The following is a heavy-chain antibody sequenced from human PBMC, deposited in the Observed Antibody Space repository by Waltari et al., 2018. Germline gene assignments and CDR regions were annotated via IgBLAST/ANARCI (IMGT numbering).Heavy chain of an antibody. V-gene: IGHV1-2*02. Sequence: QVQLVQSGAEVKKPGASVKVSCKASGYTFTGYYMHWVRQAPGQGLEWMGGSNPNSGGTNEAQKFQGRVTMTRDTSISTAYMELSRLRSDDTAVYYCARDGVVATWILTSSYGMDVWGQGTTVTGSS. D-gene: IGHD5-12*01. CDR1: GYTFTGYY. J-gene: IGHJ6*02. CDR3: ARDGVVATWILTSSYGMDV. CDR2: SNPNSGGT.